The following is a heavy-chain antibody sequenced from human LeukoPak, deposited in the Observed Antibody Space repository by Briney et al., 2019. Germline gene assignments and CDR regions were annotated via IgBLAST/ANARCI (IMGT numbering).Heavy chain of an antibody. Sequence: GGSLRLSCAASGFTFSSYAISWVRQAPGKGLEWVSSISGSGGGTYYADSVKGRFTISRDNSKNALYLQMNSLRAEDTAVYYCAKGASGSYSTDFDSWGQGTLVTVSS. CDR1: GFTFSSYA. D-gene: IGHD1-26*01. CDR3: AKGASGSYSTDFDS. V-gene: IGHV3-23*01. J-gene: IGHJ4*02. CDR2: ISGSGGGT.